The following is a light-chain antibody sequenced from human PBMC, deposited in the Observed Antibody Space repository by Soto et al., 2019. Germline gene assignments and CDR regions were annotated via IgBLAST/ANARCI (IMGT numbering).Light chain of an antibody. Sequence: DIQITQSPSTLSGSVGDRVTITCRASQTISSWLAWYAQKPGKAPKLLIYKASTLNSGVPSRFSGSGSGTDFTLTISSLQPDDFATYYCQHYNSYSEAFGQGTKVDI. J-gene: IGKJ1*01. CDR1: QTISSW. CDR2: KAS. CDR3: QHYNSYSEA. V-gene: IGKV1-5*03.